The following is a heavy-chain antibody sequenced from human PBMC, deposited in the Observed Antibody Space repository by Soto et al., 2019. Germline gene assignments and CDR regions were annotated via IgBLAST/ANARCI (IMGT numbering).Heavy chain of an antibody. CDR2: IYDNENS. D-gene: IGHD4-4*01. CDR3: ACGTTAAHFDY. CDR1: GASIRSGGYY. V-gene: IGHV4-31*03. J-gene: IGHJ4*02. Sequence: QVQLQESGPRLVKPSQTLSLTCTVSGASIRSGGYYRTWVRQHPVKGLAWIGYIYDNENSYTNPSLKSRVTISVDTSKNHFSLTLSSVTAADTAVYFCACGTTAAHFDYWGPGTLVTVSS.